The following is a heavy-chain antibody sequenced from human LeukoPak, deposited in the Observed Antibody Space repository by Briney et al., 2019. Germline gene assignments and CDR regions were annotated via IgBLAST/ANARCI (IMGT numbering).Heavy chain of an antibody. CDR1: GFTFSSYA. CDR2: ISGSGGST. Sequence: GGSLRLSCAASGFTFSSYAMSWFRQAPGKGLEWVSAISGSGGSTYYADSVKGRFTISRDNSKNTLYLQMNSLRAEDTAVYYCAKAAIHRPYYYYYMDVWGKGTTVTVSS. J-gene: IGHJ6*03. CDR3: AKAAIHRPYYYYYMDV. D-gene: IGHD2-21*02. V-gene: IGHV3-23*01.